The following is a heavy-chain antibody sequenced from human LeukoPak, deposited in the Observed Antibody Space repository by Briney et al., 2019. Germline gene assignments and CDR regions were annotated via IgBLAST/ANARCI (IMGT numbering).Heavy chain of an antibody. V-gene: IGHV3-23*01. CDR1: GFTFSSYA. Sequence: GGSLRLSCAASGFTFSSYAMSWVRQAPGKGLEWVSAISGSGGSTYYADSVKGRFTVSRDNSKNTLYLHMSSLTAEDTAVYFCARGRISSSGLDYWGLGTLVTVSS. CDR3: ARGRISSSGLDY. CDR2: ISGSGGST. D-gene: IGHD6-19*01. J-gene: IGHJ4*02.